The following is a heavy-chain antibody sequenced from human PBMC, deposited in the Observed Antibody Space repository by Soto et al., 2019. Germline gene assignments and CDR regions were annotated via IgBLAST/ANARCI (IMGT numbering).Heavy chain of an antibody. V-gene: IGHV3-23*01. J-gene: IGHJ4*02. CDR1: GFTLSSYV. CDR2: IDGGGGGT. CDR3: AKGPEQLVHGVFDY. Sequence: GGSLRLSCAASGFTLSSYVMSWVRRAPGKGLEWVSGIDGGGGGTYYADSVKGRFTISRDNSKNTLYLQMNSLRAEDTAVYYCAKGPEQLVHGVFDYWGQGTLVTVSS. D-gene: IGHD6-6*01.